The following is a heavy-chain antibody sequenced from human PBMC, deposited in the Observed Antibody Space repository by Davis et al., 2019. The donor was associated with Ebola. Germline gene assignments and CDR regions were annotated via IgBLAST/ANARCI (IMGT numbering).Heavy chain of an antibody. D-gene: IGHD6-19*01. CDR2: IYYSGST. J-gene: IGHJ4*02. CDR1: GGSISSSSYY. CDR3: ARHGAGHFDY. V-gene: IGHV4-39*01. Sequence: SETLSLTCTVSGGSISSSSYYWGWIRQPPGKGLEWIGSIYYSGSTYYNSSLKSRVTISVDTSKSQFSLKLSSVTAADTAVYYCARHGAGHFDYWGQGTLVTVSS.